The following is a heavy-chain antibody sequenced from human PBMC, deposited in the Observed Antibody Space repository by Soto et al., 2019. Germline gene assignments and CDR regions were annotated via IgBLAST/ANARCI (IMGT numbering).Heavy chain of an antibody. Sequence: GASVKVSCKASGDSFTNYGITWVRQAPGQGLEWMGWIGAYNGNTHYTERLQGRVTMTTDTSTSTAYMELRGLRSDDSAVYYCARVQQLVGYFYYYMDVWGNGTTVTVSS. V-gene: IGHV1-18*01. CDR1: GDSFTNYG. CDR2: IGAYNGNT. CDR3: ARVQQLVGYFYYYMDV. D-gene: IGHD6-6*01. J-gene: IGHJ6*03.